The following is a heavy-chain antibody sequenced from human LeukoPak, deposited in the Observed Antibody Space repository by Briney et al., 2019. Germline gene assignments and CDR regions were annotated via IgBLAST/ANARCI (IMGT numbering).Heavy chain of an antibody. CDR1: DASVTTYS. D-gene: IGHD3-10*01. J-gene: IGHJ4*01. CDR3: ARDHYGSGSYKAYFDY. V-gene: IGHV4-4*07. Sequence: SETLSLTCTVSDASVTTYSWSWLRQPAGKGLEWIGRVYFSGATKYNPSLKSRVTISADTSKNQFSLKLPSVTAADTAVYCCARDHYGSGSYKAYFDYWGHGIQVTVSS. CDR2: VYFSGAT.